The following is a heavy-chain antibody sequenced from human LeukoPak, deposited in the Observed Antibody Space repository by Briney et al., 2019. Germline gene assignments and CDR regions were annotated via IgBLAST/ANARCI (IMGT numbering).Heavy chain of an antibody. CDR3: ARVVDMRTHAFDI. CDR2: VHYSGST. J-gene: IGHJ3*02. Sequence: SETLSLTCTVSGGSIGTYSWNWIRQPPGRALEWIGYVHYSGSTNYNPSLKSRVTVSVDTSKNQFSLRLSSVTAADTAVYYCARVVDMRTHAFDIWGQGTMVTVSS. V-gene: IGHV4-59*01. CDR1: GGSIGTYS. D-gene: IGHD5-24*01.